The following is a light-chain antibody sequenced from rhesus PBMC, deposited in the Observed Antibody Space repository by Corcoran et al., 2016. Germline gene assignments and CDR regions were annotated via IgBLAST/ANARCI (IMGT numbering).Light chain of an antibody. Sequence: DIQMTQSPSSLSASVGDRVTITCQASQGSTNNSAWLLQKPGKVPKLLIYAASTLQSGGPSRFSGSGSGTHFTITISGLQPEVFGTYYCQHGHNIPTFGPGTKVEIK. CDR3: QHGHNIPT. V-gene: IGKV1S17*01. CDR1: QGSTNN. CDR2: AAS. J-gene: IGKJ1*01.